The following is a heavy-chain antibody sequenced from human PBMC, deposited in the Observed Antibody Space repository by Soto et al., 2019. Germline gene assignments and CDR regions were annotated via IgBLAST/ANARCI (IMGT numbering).Heavy chain of an antibody. Sequence: ASVKVSCKASGGTFSSYAISWVRQAPGQGLEWMGGIIPIFGTANYAQKFQGRVTITADESTSTAYMELSSLRSEDTAVYYCARGHSSSRDNWFDPWGQGTLVTVLL. D-gene: IGHD6-6*01. CDR3: ARGHSSSRDNWFDP. J-gene: IGHJ5*02. CDR1: GGTFSSYA. V-gene: IGHV1-69*13. CDR2: IIPIFGTA.